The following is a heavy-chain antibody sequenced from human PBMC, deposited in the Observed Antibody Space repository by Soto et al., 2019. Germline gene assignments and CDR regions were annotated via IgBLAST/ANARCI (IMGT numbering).Heavy chain of an antibody. D-gene: IGHD6-13*01. J-gene: IGHJ6*02. CDR3: AREKGYSSSWYGEYYGMDV. CDR2: IYYSGST. Sequence: QVQLQESGPGLVKPSETLSLTCTVSGGSISSYYWSWLRQPPGKGLEWIGYIYYSGSTNYNPSLKSRVTISVDTSKNQFSLKLSSVTAADTAVYYCAREKGYSSSWYGEYYGMDVWGQGTTVTVSS. V-gene: IGHV4-59*01. CDR1: GGSISSYY.